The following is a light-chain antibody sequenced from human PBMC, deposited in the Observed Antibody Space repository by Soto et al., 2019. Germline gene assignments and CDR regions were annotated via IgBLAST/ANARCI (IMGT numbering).Light chain of an antibody. CDR2: EVS. CDR3: SSYTSSSTLGV. V-gene: IGLV2-14*01. J-gene: IGLJ2*01. Sequence: QSVLTQPASVSGSPGQSITISCTGTSSDVGDYNYVSWYQHHPGKAPKLMIYEVSNRPSGVSNRFSGSKSGNTASLTISGLQAEDEADYYCSSYTSSSTLGVFGGGTQLTVL. CDR1: SSDVGDYNY.